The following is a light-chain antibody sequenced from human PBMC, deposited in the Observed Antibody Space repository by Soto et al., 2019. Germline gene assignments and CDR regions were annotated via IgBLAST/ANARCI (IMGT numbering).Light chain of an antibody. CDR3: AQSGSSPRT. Sequence: EIVLTRSPGTLSLSPGERASLSCRASQSVSSSFLAWYQQKPGQAPRLLIYGAASRATGITDRLSGSGSGTDLKLTISRVEAEDFSVYSCAQSGSSPRTCGQGTKVEI. V-gene: IGKV3-20*01. J-gene: IGKJ1*01. CDR1: QSVSSSF. CDR2: GAA.